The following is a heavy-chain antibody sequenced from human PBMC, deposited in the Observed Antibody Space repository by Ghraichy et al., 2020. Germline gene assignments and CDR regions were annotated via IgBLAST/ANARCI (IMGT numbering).Heavy chain of an antibody. Sequence: GGSLRLSCAASGFNFSSFGMNWVRQAPGKGLEWVSSISSGGGDTFYADSVKGRFTISRDNAKNSLYLLMHSLRADDSALYFCARKAQFLEWLFVYYYYMDVWGKGTTVSVS. D-gene: IGHD3-3*01. CDR3: ARKAQFLEWLFVYYYYMDV. J-gene: IGHJ6*03. CDR2: ISSGGGDT. CDR1: GFNFSSFG. V-gene: IGHV3-21*01.